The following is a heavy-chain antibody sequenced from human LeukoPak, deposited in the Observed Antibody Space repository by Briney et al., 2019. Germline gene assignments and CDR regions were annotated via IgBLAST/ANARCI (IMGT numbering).Heavy chain of an antibody. V-gene: IGHV1-18*01. CDR2: ISAYNGNT. J-gene: IGHJ6*03. D-gene: IGHD6-13*01. Sequence: GASVKVSCKASGYTFTSYGTSWVRQAPGQGLEWMGWISAYNGNTNYAQKLQGRVTMTTDTSTSTAYMELRSLRSDDTAVYYCARRGYSSSSQYSSSWYEDYYMDVWGKGTTVTVS. CDR1: GYTFTSYG. CDR3: ARRGYSSSSQYSSSWYEDYYMDV.